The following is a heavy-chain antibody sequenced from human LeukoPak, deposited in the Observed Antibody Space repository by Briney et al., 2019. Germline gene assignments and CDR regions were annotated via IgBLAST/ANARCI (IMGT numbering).Heavy chain of an antibody. CDR3: AKSDSSTWYEFYP. CDR2: ISGSGDST. D-gene: IGHD6-13*01. CDR1: GFTFSSYA. Sequence: GGSLRLSCEASGFTFSSYAMSWVRQAPGKGLEWVSVISGSGDSTYYADSVKGRFTISRDNFKNTLFLQMNSLRAEDTAVYHCAKSDSSTWYEFYPWGQGTLVTVSS. J-gene: IGHJ5*02. V-gene: IGHV3-23*01.